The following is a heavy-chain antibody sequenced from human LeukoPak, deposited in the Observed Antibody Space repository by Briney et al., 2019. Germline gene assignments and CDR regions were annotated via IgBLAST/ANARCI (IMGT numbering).Heavy chain of an antibody. CDR1: GYTFTVYY. D-gene: IGHD3-22*01. Sequence: VASVKVSCKASGYTFTVYYMHWVRQAPGQGLEWMGWINPNSGGTNYAQKFQGRVTMTRDTAISTAYMELSRLRSDDTAVYYCARGRHYYDSSGYLRFDYWGQGTLVTVSS. J-gene: IGHJ4*02. V-gene: IGHV1-2*02. CDR3: ARGRHYYDSSGYLRFDY. CDR2: INPNSGGT.